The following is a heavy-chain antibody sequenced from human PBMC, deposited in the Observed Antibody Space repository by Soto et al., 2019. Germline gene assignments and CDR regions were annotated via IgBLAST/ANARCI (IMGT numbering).Heavy chain of an antibody. Sequence: QVQLVESGGGVVQPGRSLRLSCAASGFTFSSYGMHWVRQAPGKGLEWVAVIWYDGSNKYYADSVKGRFTISRDNSKNTLDLQMNSLRAEDTAVYYCARGAGDIVVVPAAHENYYFDYWGQGTLVTVSS. CDR3: ARGAGDIVVVPAAHENYYFDY. CDR2: IWYDGSNK. CDR1: GFTFSSYG. D-gene: IGHD2-2*01. V-gene: IGHV3-33*01. J-gene: IGHJ4*02.